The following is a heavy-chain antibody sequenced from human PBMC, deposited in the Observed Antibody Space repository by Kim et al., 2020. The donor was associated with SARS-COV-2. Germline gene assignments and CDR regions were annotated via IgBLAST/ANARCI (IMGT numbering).Heavy chain of an antibody. CDR3: ARFAYDSSGYYYDDY. D-gene: IGHD3-22*01. J-gene: IGHJ4*02. V-gene: IGHV3-11*01. Sequence: DSGKGRFTISRDNAKNSLYLQMNSLRAEDTAVYYCARFAYDSSGYYYDDYWGQGTLVTVSS.